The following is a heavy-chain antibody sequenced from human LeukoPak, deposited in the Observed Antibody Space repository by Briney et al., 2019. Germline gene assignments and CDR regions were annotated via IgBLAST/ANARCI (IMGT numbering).Heavy chain of an antibody. CDR1: GGSISSGDYY. D-gene: IGHD2-2*01. CDR3: ASTYCSSTSCYRDYYYGMDV. V-gene: IGHV4-30-4*01. CDR2: IYYSGST. Sequence: SQTLSPTCTVSGGSISSGDYYWSWIRQPPGTGLEWIGYIYYSGSTYYNPSLKSRVTISVDTSKNQFSLKLSSVTAADTAVYYCASTYCSSTSCYRDYYYGMDVWGQGTTVTVSS. J-gene: IGHJ6*02.